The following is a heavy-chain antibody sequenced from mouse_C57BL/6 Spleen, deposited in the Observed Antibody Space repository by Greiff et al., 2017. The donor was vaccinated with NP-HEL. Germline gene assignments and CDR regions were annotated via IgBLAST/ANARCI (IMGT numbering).Heavy chain of an antibody. Sequence: EVQGVESGGGLVKPGGSLKLSCAASGFTFSSYTMSWVRQTPETRLEWVATISGGGGNTYYPDSVKGRFTISRDNAKNTLYLQMSSLRSEDTALYYCARRAVVGMDYWGQGTSVTVSS. CDR3: ARRAVVGMDY. CDR1: GFTFSSYT. V-gene: IGHV5-9*01. D-gene: IGHD1-1*01. CDR2: ISGGGGNT. J-gene: IGHJ4*01.